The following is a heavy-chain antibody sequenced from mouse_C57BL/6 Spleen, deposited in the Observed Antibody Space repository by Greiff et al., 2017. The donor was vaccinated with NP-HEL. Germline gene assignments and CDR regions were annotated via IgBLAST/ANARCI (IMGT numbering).Heavy chain of an antibody. V-gene: IGHV1-55*01. CDR1: GYTFTSYW. Sequence: VQLQQPGAELVKPGASVKMSCKASGYTFTSYWITWVKQRPGQGLEWIGDIYPGSGSTNYNEKFKSKATLTVDTSSSTAYMQLSSLTSEDSAVYYCARKGGIYYYFDYWGQGTTLTVSS. D-gene: IGHD1-1*01. CDR2: IYPGSGST. CDR3: ARKGGIYYYFDY. J-gene: IGHJ2*01.